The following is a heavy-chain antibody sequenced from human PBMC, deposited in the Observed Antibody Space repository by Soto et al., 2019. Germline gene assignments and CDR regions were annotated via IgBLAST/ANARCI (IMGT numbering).Heavy chain of an antibody. V-gene: IGHV3-73*02. J-gene: IGHJ4*02. CDR2: IRSKGNSYAT. CDR1: GFTFSGSA. Sequence: EVQLVESGGGLVQPGGSLKLSCAASGFTFSGSAMHWVRQASGKGLEWVGRIRSKGNSYATAYAASVKGRFTISRDDSKNTAYLQMNSLKTEDTAVYYCTRPNYYDTGGHYFPLGYWGQGIMVTVSS. D-gene: IGHD3-22*01. CDR3: TRPNYYDTGGHYFPLGY.